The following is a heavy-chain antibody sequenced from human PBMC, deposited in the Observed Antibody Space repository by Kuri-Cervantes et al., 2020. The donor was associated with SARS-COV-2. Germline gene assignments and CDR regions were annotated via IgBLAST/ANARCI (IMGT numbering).Heavy chain of an antibody. D-gene: IGHD2-15*01. CDR3: AGDCSGGSCHFDY. V-gene: IGHV3-7*01. CDR1: GFTFSNAW. Sequence: ETLSLTCAASGFTFSNAWMNWVRQAPGKGLEWVANIKQDGSEKYYVDSVKGRFTISRDNAKNSLYLQMDSLRAEDTAVYYCAGDCSGGSCHFDYWGQGTLVTVSS. CDR2: IKQDGSEK. J-gene: IGHJ4*02.